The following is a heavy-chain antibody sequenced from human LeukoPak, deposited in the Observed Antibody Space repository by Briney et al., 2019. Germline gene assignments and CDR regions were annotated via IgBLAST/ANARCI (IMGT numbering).Heavy chain of an antibody. V-gene: IGHV3-21*01. J-gene: IGHJ4*02. Sequence: GGSLRLSCAASGFTFSSYSMNWVRQAPGKGLEWVSSISSSSSYIYYADSVKGRFTISRDNAKNSLYLQVNSLRAEDTAVYYCARGQGPSIAVAGTPPPFDYWGQGTLVTVSS. CDR1: GFTFSSYS. CDR3: ARGQGPSIAVAGTPPPFDY. CDR2: ISSSSSYI. D-gene: IGHD6-19*01.